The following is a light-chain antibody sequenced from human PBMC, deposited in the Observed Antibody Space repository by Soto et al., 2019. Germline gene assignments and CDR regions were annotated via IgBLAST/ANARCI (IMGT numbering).Light chain of an antibody. CDR2: DAS. CDR3: QQRSKWPPSWT. V-gene: IGKV3-11*01. CDR1: QSVSSY. J-gene: IGKJ1*01. Sequence: EIVLTQSPATLSLSPGERATLSCRASQSVSSYLAWYQQKPGQAPRLLIYDASNRATGIPARFSDGGSGTDFHLTISSLAPEDFAVYYCQQRSKWPPSWTFGQGTKVKIK.